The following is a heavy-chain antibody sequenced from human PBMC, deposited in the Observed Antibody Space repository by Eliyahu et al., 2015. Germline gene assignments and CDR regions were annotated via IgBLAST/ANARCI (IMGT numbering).Heavy chain of an antibody. CDR2: IYYSGSI. Sequence: QLQLQESGPGLVKPSETLSLTCTVSGGSISSSSYYWGWIRQPPGKGLEWIGSIYYSGSIYHNPSLKSRVTISVDTAKNQFSLKLYSVTAADTAVYYCARGGKVAGTFLDAFDIWGQGTMVTVS. D-gene: IGHD6-19*01. CDR1: GGSISSSSYY. V-gene: IGHV4-39*01. J-gene: IGHJ3*02. CDR3: ARGGKVAGTFLDAFDI.